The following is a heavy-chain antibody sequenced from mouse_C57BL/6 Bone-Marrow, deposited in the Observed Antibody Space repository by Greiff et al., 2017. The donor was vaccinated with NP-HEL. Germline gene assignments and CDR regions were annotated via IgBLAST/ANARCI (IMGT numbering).Heavy chain of an antibody. Sequence: QVQLQQSGAELVKPGASVKLSCKASGYTFTSYWMHWVKQRPGRGLEWIGRIDPNSGGTKYNEKFKSKATLTVDKPSSTAYMQLSSLPSEDSAVYDCARGTAQAPYYLDYWGQGTTVTVSS. D-gene: IGHD3-2*02. V-gene: IGHV1-72*01. CDR2: IDPNSGGT. CDR3: ARGTAQAPYYLDY. CDR1: GYTFTSYW. J-gene: IGHJ2*01.